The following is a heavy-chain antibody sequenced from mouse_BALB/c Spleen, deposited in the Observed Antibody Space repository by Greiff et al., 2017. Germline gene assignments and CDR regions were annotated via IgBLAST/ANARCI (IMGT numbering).Heavy chain of an antibody. CDR3: ARDGYYDY. V-gene: IGHV3-6*02. Sequence: EVQLVESGPGLVKPSQSLSLTCSVTGYSITSGYYWNWIRQFPGNKLEWMGYISYDGSNNYNPSLKNRISITRDTSKNQFFLKLNSVTTEDTATYYCARDGYYDYWGQGTTLTVSS. D-gene: IGHD2-3*01. CDR2: ISYDGSN. J-gene: IGHJ2*01. CDR1: GYSITSGYY.